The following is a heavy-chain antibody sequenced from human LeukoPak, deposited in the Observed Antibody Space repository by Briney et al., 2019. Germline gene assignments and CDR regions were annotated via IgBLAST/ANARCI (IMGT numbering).Heavy chain of an antibody. V-gene: IGHV3-74*01. CDR3: ARAPSEIGGYYPEYFRH. CDR1: GFTFSSYW. J-gene: IGHJ1*01. CDR2: IKSDGST. Sequence: GGSLRLSCAASGFTFSSYWMHWVRQAPGKGLVWVSRIKSDGSTRYAASVKGQFTISRDNAKNTVSLQMNSLRAEDTGVYYCARAPSEIGGYYPEYFRHWGQGTLVTVSP. D-gene: IGHD3-22*01.